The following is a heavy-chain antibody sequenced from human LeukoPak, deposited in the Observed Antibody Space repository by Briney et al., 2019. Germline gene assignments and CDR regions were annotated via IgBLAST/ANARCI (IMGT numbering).Heavy chain of an antibody. Sequence: ASVKVSCKASGYTFTGYYMHWVRQAPGQGLEWMGWINPNSGGTNYAQKFQGRVTMTRDTSISTAYMELSRLRSDDTAVYYCARWDTGDDAFDIWGQGTMVTVSS. V-gene: IGHV1-2*02. CDR3: ARWDTGDDAFDI. CDR2: INPNSGGT. J-gene: IGHJ3*02. CDR1: GYTFTGYY. D-gene: IGHD5-18*01.